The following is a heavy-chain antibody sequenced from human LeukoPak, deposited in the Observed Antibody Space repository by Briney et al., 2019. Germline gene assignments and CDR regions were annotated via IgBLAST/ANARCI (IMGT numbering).Heavy chain of an antibody. CDR1: GFTFSSYG. D-gene: IGHD2-15*01. CDR2: IRNDGSNK. J-gene: IGHJ4*02. Sequence: GGSLRLSCAASGFTFSSYGMHWVRQAPGKGLEWVAFIRNDGSNKYYANSVKGRFTISRDNSKNTLYLQMNSLRAEDTAVYYCGAGVRRWYYWGQGTLVTVSS. V-gene: IGHV3-30*02. CDR3: GAGVRRWYY.